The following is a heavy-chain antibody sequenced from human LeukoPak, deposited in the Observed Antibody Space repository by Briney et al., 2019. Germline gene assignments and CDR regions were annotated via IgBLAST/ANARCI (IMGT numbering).Heavy chain of an antibody. J-gene: IGHJ4*02. CDR3: ATRLYYYDSSGYYYDFDY. V-gene: IGHV1-18*01. Sequence: ASVKVSFKASGYTFTSYGISWVRQAPGQGLEWMGWISAYNGNTNYAQKLQGRVTMTTDTSTSTAYMELSSLRSEDTAVYYCATRLYYYDSSGYYYDFDYWGQGTLVTVSS. CDR2: ISAYNGNT. CDR1: GYTFTSYG. D-gene: IGHD3-22*01.